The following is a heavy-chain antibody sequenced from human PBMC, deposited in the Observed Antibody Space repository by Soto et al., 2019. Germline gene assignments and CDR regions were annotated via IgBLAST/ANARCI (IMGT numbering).Heavy chain of an antibody. V-gene: IGHV3-23*01. J-gene: IGHJ4*02. Sequence: GGSLRLSCAASGFTFSSYAMTWVRQPPGEGLEWVSAISGSGGSTYYAASVKGRFTISRDNSKNTLYLQMNSLRAEDTAVYYCAKDRTFDSSGYYSYWGQGTLVTVSS. CDR2: ISGSGGST. D-gene: IGHD3-22*01. CDR3: AKDRTFDSSGYYSY. CDR1: GFTFSSYA.